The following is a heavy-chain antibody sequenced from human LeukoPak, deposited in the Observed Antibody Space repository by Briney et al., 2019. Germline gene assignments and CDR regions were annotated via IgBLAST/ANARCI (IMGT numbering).Heavy chain of an antibody. CDR3: ARGMRYAQAFDI. Sequence: SETLSLTCTVSDDSITIYYWSWIRQPPGKGLEWIGYIDHTGITNYNPSLNSRVTISRDTSKNQFSLKLSSVTAADTAVYYCARGMRYAQAFDIWGQGTMVTVSS. V-gene: IGHV4-59*12. CDR1: DDSITIYY. J-gene: IGHJ3*02. D-gene: IGHD1-1*01. CDR2: IDHTGIT.